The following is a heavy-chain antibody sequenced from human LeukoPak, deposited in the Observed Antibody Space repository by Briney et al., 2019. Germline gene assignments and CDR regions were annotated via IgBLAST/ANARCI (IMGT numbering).Heavy chain of an antibody. V-gene: IGHV4-39*01. Sequence: SETLSLTCTLSGDSISSSGYCWGWIRQPPGKGLECVGVICYTGNTYYNPSLKSRVTISVDTSKNQFSLRPSSVTAADTAVYYCARHKSGIDWFDPWGQGTLVTVPS. J-gene: IGHJ5*02. CDR3: ARHKSGIDWFDP. CDR2: ICYTGNT. D-gene: IGHD1-14*01. CDR1: GDSISSSGYC.